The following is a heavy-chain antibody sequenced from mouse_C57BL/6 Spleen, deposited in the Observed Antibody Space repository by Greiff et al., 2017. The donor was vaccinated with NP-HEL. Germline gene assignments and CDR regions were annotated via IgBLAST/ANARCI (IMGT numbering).Heavy chain of an antibody. CDR1: GYAFSSSW. CDR2: IYPGDGDT. J-gene: IGHJ2*01. CDR3: ARTYGHFDY. Sequence: VKLMESGPELVKPGASVKISCKASGYAFSSSWMNWVKQRPGKGLEWIGRIYPGDGDTNYNGKFKGKATLTADKSSSTAYMQLSSLTSEDSAVYFCARTYGHFDYWGQGTTLTVSS. V-gene: IGHV1-82*01. D-gene: IGHD1-1*02.